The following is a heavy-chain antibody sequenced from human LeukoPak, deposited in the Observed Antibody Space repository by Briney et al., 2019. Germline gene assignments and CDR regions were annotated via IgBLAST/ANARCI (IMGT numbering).Heavy chain of an antibody. J-gene: IGHJ4*02. CDR1: GGSISSSDYY. CDR3: ARGVDIAGGYFDY. CDR2: IYYSGST. Sequence: SETLSLTCTVSGGSISSSDYYWSWIRQRPGKGLEWIGYIYYSGSTYYNPSLKSRVTISVDTSKNQFSLKLSSVTAADTAVYYCARGVDIAGGYFDYWGQGTLVTVSS. V-gene: IGHV4-30-4*08. D-gene: IGHD1-26*01.